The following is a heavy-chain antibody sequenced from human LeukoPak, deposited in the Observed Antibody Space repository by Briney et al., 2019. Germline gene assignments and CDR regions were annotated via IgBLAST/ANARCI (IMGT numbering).Heavy chain of an antibody. D-gene: IGHD2-2*01. Sequence: ASVKVSCKASAYTFTSYGISWVRQGPGPGLEWMGWISAYNGNTNYAQKLQGRVTMTTDTSTSTAYMELRSLRSDDTAVYYCARQSGIVVVPAAMNFDYWGQGTLVTVSS. V-gene: IGHV1-18*01. CDR2: ISAYNGNT. CDR3: ARQSGIVVVPAAMNFDY. J-gene: IGHJ4*02. CDR1: AYTFTSYG.